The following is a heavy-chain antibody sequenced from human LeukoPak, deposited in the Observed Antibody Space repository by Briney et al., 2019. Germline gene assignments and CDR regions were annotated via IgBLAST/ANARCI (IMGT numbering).Heavy chain of an antibody. D-gene: IGHD3-22*01. V-gene: IGHV1-46*01. Sequence: ASVKVSCKASGYTFTSYFMHWVRQAPGQGLEWMGIINPSGGSTSYAQKFQGRVTMTRDTSTSTVYMELSSLRSEDTAVYYCARDPGMYDSGGYYSSNYFDYWGQGTLVTVSS. CDR3: ARDPGMYDSGGYYSSNYFDY. J-gene: IGHJ4*02. CDR2: INPSGGST. CDR1: GYTFTSYF.